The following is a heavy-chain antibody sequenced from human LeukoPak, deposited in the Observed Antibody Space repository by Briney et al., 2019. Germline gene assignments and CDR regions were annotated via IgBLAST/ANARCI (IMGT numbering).Heavy chain of an antibody. D-gene: IGHD4-11*01. J-gene: IGHJ6*03. CDR1: GGSISSYY. CDR3: ASRGYSNSGAYYYYMDV. Sequence: SETLSLTCTVSGGSISSYYWSWIRQPPGKGLEWIGYIYYSGSTNYNPSLKSRVTISVDTSKNQFSLKLSSVTAADTAVYYCASRGYSNSGAYYYYMDVWGKGTTVTVSS. CDR2: IYYSGST. V-gene: IGHV4-59*01.